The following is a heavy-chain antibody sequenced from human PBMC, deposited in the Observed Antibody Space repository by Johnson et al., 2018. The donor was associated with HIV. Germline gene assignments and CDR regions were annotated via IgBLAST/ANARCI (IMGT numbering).Heavy chain of an antibody. D-gene: IGHD3/OR15-3a*01. CDR3: APWTAI. CDR1: GFTVSSNY. V-gene: IGHV3-23*04. J-gene: IGHJ3*02. CDR2: ISGSGGST. Sequence: VQLVESGGGLVKPGGSLRLSCAASGFTVSSNYMSWVRQAPGKGLEWVSVISGSGGSTYYADSVKGRFTISRDNSKNTLYLQMNSLRAEDTAVYYCAPWTAIWGQGTMVTVSS.